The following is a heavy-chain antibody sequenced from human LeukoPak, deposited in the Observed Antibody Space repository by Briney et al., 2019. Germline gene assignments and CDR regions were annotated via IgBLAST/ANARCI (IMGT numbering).Heavy chain of an antibody. D-gene: IGHD2-21*02. Sequence: GASVKVSCKASGYTFTSYYMHWVRQAPGQGLEWMGIINPSGGSTSYAQKFQGRVTMTRDTSTSTVYMELRSLRSDDTAVYYCARVTYCGGDCYPTPSPGDYWGQGTLVTVSS. CDR3: ARVTYCGGDCYPTPSPGDY. V-gene: IGHV1-46*01. J-gene: IGHJ4*02. CDR2: INPSGGST. CDR1: GYTFTSYY.